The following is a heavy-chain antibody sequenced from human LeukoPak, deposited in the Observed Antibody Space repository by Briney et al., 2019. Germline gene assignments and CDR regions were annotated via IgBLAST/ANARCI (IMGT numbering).Heavy chain of an antibody. CDR1: GFTFTSFA. CDR3: AAGSMVGPVD. Sequence: SVKVSCKASGFTFTSFAMQWVRQARGQRLEWIGWIVVGSGNTNYAQKFQERVTITRDMSTSTAYMELSSLRSEDTAVYYCAAGSMVGPVDWGQGTLVTVSS. J-gene: IGHJ4*02. D-gene: IGHD4/OR15-4a*01. CDR2: IVVGSGNT. V-gene: IGHV1-58*02.